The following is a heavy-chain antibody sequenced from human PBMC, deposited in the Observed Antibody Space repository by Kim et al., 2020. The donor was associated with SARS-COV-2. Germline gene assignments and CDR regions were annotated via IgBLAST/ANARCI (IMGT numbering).Heavy chain of an antibody. D-gene: IGHD3-10*01. Sequence: KFQGRVTMNRDTSTSTVYMELSSLRSEDTAVYYCARDRCHGSGICYGMDVWGQGTTVTVSS. J-gene: IGHJ6*02. CDR3: ARDRCHGSGICYGMDV. V-gene: IGHV1-46*01.